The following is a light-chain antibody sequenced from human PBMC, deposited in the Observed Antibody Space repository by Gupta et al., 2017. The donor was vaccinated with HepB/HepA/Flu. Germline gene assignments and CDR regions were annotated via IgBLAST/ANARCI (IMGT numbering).Light chain of an antibody. Sequence: SSELTQPPSVSVSPGQTARTTCSGDALPKQYAYWYQQKPGQAPVLMIYNDSERPSGIPERFSGSSSGTTVTLTISGGQAEDEADYYCQSADSSGTYVVFGGGTKLTVL. CDR1: ALPKQY. J-gene: IGLJ2*01. CDR2: NDS. CDR3: QSADSSGTYVV. V-gene: IGLV3-25*03.